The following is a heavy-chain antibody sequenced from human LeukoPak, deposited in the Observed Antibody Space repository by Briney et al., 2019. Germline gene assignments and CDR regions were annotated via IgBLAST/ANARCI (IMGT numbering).Heavy chain of an antibody. Sequence: SVKVSCKASGGTFTSYAISWVRRAPGQGRELIGGLIPNFRTATYAQKFQRRLTITAHEPTSTAYMELSSLRSEDTAVYYCSRGTTDDGPGYWGQGTLVTVSS. CDR3: SRGTTDDGPGY. CDR1: GGTFTSYA. J-gene: IGHJ4*02. D-gene: IGHD1-1*01. V-gene: IGHV1-69*13. CDR2: LIPNFRTA.